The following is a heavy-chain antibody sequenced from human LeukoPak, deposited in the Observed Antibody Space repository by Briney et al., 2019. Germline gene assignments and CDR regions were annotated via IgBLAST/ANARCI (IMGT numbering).Heavy chain of an antibody. V-gene: IGHV3-23*01. CDR2: ISGSGGST. J-gene: IGHJ4*02. Sequence: GGSLRLSCAASGFTFSSYAMSWVRQAPGKGLEWVSAISGSGGSTYYADSVKDRFTISRDNSKNTLYLQMNSLRAQDTAVYYCAKFAYHTAIMYYFDYWGQGTLVTVSS. CDR1: GFTFSSYA. CDR3: AKFAYHTAIMYYFDY. D-gene: IGHD2-2*01.